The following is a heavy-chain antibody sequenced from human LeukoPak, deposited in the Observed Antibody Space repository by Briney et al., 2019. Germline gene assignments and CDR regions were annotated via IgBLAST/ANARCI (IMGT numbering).Heavy chain of an antibody. J-gene: IGHJ4*02. Sequence: PGGSLRLSCAASGFTFSNYAMNWVRQAPGRGLEWVSAVSGSGGSTYYADSVKGRFIISRDNSKSTLYLQMNSLRAEDTAVYYCAQGKSETYYLYFVYWGQGTLVTVSS. CDR1: GFTFSNYA. D-gene: IGHD1-26*01. CDR2: VSGSGGST. CDR3: AQGKSETYYLYFVY. V-gene: IGHV3-23*01.